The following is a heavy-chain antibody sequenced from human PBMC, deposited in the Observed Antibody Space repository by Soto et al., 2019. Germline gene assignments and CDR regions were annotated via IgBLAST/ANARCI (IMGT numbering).Heavy chain of an antibody. D-gene: IGHD3-3*01. CDR3: ARGRNYDFWSGYYAYYYYYGMDV. CDR2: INHSGST. Sequence: SETLSLTCAVYGGSFSGYYWSWIRQPPGKGLEWIGEINHSGSTNYNPSLKSRVTISVDTSKNQFSLKLSSVTAADTAVYYCARGRNYDFWSGYYAYYYYYGMDVWGQATKVTVS. V-gene: IGHV4-34*01. CDR1: GGSFSGYY. J-gene: IGHJ6*02.